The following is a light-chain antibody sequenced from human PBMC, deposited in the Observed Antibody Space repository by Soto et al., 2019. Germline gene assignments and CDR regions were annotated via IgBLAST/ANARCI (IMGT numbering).Light chain of an antibody. Sequence: EIVLTQSPGTLSLSPGDRATLSCRASQSVSSYLAWYQQKPGQAPRLLIYDASNRATGIPARFSGSGSETDFTLTISSLEPEDFAVYYCQHRSDFPLTFGGGTKVEI. J-gene: IGKJ4*01. V-gene: IGKV3-11*01. CDR1: QSVSSY. CDR3: QHRSDFPLT. CDR2: DAS.